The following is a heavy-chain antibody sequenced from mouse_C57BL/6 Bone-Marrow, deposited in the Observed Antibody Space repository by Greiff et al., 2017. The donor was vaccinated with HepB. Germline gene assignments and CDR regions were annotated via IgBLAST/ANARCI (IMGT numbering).Heavy chain of an antibody. CDR3: TYSSNYWYFDV. CDR2: IDPENGDT. Sequence: EVQLQESGAELVRPGASVKLSCTASGFNIKDDYMHWVKQRPEQGLEWIGWIDPENGDTEYDSKFQGKATITADTSSNTAYLQISSLTSEDTAVYYCTYSSNYWYFDVWGTGTTVTVSS. J-gene: IGHJ1*03. V-gene: IGHV14-4*01. CDR1: GFNIKDDY. D-gene: IGHD2-5*01.